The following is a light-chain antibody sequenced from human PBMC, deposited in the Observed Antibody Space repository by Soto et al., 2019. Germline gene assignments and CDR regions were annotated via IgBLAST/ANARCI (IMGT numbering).Light chain of an antibody. CDR3: QHYNSYSEA. CDR1: QTISSW. V-gene: IGKV1-5*03. Sequence: DIQMTQSPSTLSGSVGARVTITCRASQTISSWLAWYQQKPGKAPKLLIYKASTLKSGVPSRFSCSGSGTEFTRTISSLQPDDFETDYGQHYNSYSEAFGQGTKVE. J-gene: IGKJ1*01. CDR2: KAS.